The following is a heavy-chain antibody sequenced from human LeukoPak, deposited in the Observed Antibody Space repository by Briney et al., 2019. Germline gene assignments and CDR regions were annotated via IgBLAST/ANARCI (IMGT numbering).Heavy chain of an antibody. CDR2: ISYDGSNK. Sequence: LPGGSLRLSCAASGFTFSSYAMHWVRQAPGKGLEWVAVISYDGSNKYYADSVKGRFTISRDNSKNTLYLQMNSLRAEDTAVYYCARDLRAAAVSRKTSYYYYYGMDVWGQGTMVTVSS. J-gene: IGHJ6*02. CDR1: GFTFSSYA. CDR3: ARDLRAAAVSRKTSYYYYYGMDV. V-gene: IGHV3-30-3*01. D-gene: IGHD6-13*01.